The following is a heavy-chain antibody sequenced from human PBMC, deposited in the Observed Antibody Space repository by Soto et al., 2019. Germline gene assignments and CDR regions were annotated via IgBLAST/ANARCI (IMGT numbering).Heavy chain of an antibody. D-gene: IGHD2-21*02. CDR2: IYYSGTT. CDR3: ARDRGGDSNYFDY. CDR1: GGSISSVGYY. J-gene: IGHJ4*02. Sequence: PSETLSLTCTVSGGSISSVGYYWSWIRQHPGKGLEWIGYIYYSGTTYYNPSLRSRVTISVDTSKNHFSLKLSSVTAADTAVYYCARDRGGDSNYFDYWGQGTRVTVSS. V-gene: IGHV4-31*03.